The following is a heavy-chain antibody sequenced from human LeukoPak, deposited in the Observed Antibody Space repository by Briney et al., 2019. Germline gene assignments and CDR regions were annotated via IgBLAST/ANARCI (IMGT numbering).Heavy chain of an antibody. CDR3: ARDKIVGATNFDN. Sequence: GGSLRLSCAASGFTFSSYWMSWVRQAPGKGLEWVANIKKDGIEKYYVDSVKGRFTISRDNAKTSLYLQMNSLRAEDTAVYYCARDKIVGATNFDNWGQGTLVTVSS. D-gene: IGHD1-26*01. V-gene: IGHV3-7*01. CDR1: GFTFSSYW. CDR2: IKKDGIEK. J-gene: IGHJ4*02.